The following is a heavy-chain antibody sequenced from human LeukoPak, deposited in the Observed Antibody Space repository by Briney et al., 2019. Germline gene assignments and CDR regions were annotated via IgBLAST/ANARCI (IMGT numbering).Heavy chain of an antibody. J-gene: IGHJ4*02. Sequence: PSEILSLTCTVYGGSFSGYYWSWIRQPPGKGLEWIGEINHSGSTNYNPSLKSRVTISVDTSKNQFSLKLSSVTAADTAVYYCARAGLRYSSSWYSNYWGQGTLVTVSS. D-gene: IGHD6-13*01. CDR2: INHSGST. CDR1: GGSFSGYY. CDR3: ARAGLRYSSSWYSNY. V-gene: IGHV4-34*01.